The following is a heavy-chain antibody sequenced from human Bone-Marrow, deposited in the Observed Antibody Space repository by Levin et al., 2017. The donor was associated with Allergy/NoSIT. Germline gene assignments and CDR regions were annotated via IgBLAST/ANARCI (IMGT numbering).Heavy chain of an antibody. CDR1: GFSVSNNF. J-gene: IGHJ4*02. Sequence: GESLKISCAASGFSVSNNFMSWVRQAPGKGLDWVSLVYSSGSTHNADSVKGRFTISRDSSSNTLYLPMNNLRVEDTAMYYCMNVNHYTGRDYWGQGTQVTVSS. CDR2: VYSSGST. V-gene: IGHV3-53*01. CDR3: MNVNHYTGRDY. D-gene: IGHD1-1*01.